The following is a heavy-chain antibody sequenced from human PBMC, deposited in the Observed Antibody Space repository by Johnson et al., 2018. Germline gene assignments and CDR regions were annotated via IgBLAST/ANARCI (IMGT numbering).Heavy chain of an antibody. Sequence: VQLVQSGGGLVNPGRSLRLSCTTSGFSFGDYEMSWFRQAPGQGLEWVGFIRRSVYDGAADYAASVKGRFSLSRDDSKSIAYRQMNSLKTEDTAVYYCTTDGSFTLSYGTDVWGHGTTVTVSS. CDR1: GFSFGDYE. J-gene: IGHJ6*02. CDR3: TTDGSFTLSYGTDV. CDR2: IRRSVYDGAA. D-gene: IGHD2-2*03. V-gene: IGHV3-49*05.